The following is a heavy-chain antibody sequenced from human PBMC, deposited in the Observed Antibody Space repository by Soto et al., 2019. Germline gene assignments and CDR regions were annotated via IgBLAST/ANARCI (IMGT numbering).Heavy chain of an antibody. D-gene: IGHD3-22*01. Sequence: EAQLLASGGGLVQPGGSLRLSCVGSGFTFSDHAMRWVRQAPGRGLEWVSAISANGGSIQHADSVKGRFSVSRDNAKNTVYLQMDNLRTEDSAVYYCAKDRYYDTRGWFDPWGQGSRVIVSS. CDR1: GFTFSDHA. CDR3: AKDRYYDTRGWFDP. V-gene: IGHV3-23*01. J-gene: IGHJ5*02. CDR2: ISANGGSI.